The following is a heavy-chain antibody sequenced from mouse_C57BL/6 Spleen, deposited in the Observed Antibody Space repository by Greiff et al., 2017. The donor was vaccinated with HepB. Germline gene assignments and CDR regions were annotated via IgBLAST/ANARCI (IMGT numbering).Heavy chain of an antibody. D-gene: IGHD4-1*01. Sequence: EVQLQQSGAELVRPGASVKLSCTASGFNIKDDYMHWVKQRPEQGLEWIGWIDPENGDTEYASKFQGKATITADTSSNTAYLQLSSLTSEDTAVYYCTTNWVFDYWGKGTTLTVSS. J-gene: IGHJ2*01. CDR2: IDPENGDT. CDR1: GFNIKDDY. CDR3: TTNWVFDY. V-gene: IGHV14-4*01.